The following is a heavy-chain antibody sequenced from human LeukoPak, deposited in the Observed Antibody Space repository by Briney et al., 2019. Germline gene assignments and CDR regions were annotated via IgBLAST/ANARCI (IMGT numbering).Heavy chain of an antibody. CDR3: ARPGITMVRGVIITLGAFDI. V-gene: IGHV4-34*01. Sequence: SETLSLTCAVYGGSFSGYYWSWIRQPPGKGLEWIGEINHSGSTNYNPSLKSRVTISVDTSKNQFSLKLSSVTAADTAVYYCARPGITMVRGVIITLGAFDIWGQGIMVTVSS. J-gene: IGHJ3*02. CDR1: GGSFSGYY. D-gene: IGHD3-10*01. CDR2: INHSGST.